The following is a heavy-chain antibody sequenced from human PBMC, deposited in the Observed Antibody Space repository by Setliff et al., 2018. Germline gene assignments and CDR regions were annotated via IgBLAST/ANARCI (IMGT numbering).Heavy chain of an antibody. V-gene: IGHV4-61*02. Sequence: ASETLSLTCTVSGDSISRAKYYWSWIRQSAGKGLECIGRIYTDGSTKYNPSLNNRVTLLIDTAKNQISLRLSSVTAADTAVYFCARVTGFSYMDVWGKGTTVTVSS. CDR3: ARVTGFSYMDV. J-gene: IGHJ6*03. D-gene: IGHD3-3*01. CDR2: IYTDGST. CDR1: GDSISRAKYY.